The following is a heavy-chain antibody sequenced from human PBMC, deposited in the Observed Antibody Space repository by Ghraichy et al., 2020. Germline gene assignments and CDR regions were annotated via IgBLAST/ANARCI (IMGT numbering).Heavy chain of an antibody. CDR3: ASGKRITIFGVAKNYGMDV. D-gene: IGHD3-3*01. J-gene: IGHJ6*02. V-gene: IGHV4-34*01. CDR2: INHSGST. Sequence: SQTLSLTCAVYGGSFSGYYWSWIRQPPGKGLEWIGEINHSGSTNYNPSLKSRVTISVDTSKNQFSLKLSSVTAADTAVYYCASGKRITIFGVAKNYGMDVWGQGTMVTVSS. CDR1: GGSFSGYY.